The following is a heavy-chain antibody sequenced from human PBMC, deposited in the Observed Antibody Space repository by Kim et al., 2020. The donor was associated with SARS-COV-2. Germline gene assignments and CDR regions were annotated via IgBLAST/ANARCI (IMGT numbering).Heavy chain of an antibody. D-gene: IGHD3-9*01. Sequence: GGSLRLSCAASGFTFSSYAMHWVRQAPGKGLEWVAVISYDGSNKYYADSVKGRFTISRDNSKNTLYLQMNSLRAEDTAVYYCARDLALRYFDWGVFVYWG. CDR3: ARDLALRYFDWGVFVY. CDR2: ISYDGSNK. J-gene: IGHJ4*01. CDR1: GFTFSSYA. V-gene: IGHV3-30*04.